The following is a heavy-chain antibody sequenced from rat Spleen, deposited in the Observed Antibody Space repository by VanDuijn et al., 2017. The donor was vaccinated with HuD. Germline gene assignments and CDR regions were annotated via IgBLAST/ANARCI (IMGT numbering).Heavy chain of an antibody. CDR1: GYSITSSYR. Sequence: EVQLQESGPGLVKPSQSLSLTCSVTGYSITSSYRWNWIRKFPGNTLEWMGYIDSAGSTNSNPSLKSRISITRDTSKNQFFLQVNSVSSEDTATYYCARSDGVHYYLPFADWGQGTLVTASS. D-gene: IGHD1-1*01. V-gene: IGHV3-3*01. CDR2: IDSAGST. J-gene: IGHJ3*01. CDR3: ARSDGVHYYLPFAD.